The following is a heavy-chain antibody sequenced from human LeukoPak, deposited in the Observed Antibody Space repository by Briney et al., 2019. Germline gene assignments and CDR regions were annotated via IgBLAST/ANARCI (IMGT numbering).Heavy chain of an antibody. Sequence: GGSLRLSCAASGFTFSSSAMSWVRQAPGKGLEWVSSISGSGSGGSTYYADSVKGRFTISRDNSKITLYLQMNSLRSEDTAVYYCAKGSKEVDIVVIPAAPLDYWGQGTLVTVSS. V-gene: IGHV3-23*01. J-gene: IGHJ4*02. D-gene: IGHD2-2*03. CDR1: GFTFSSSA. CDR3: AKGSKEVDIVVIPAAPLDY. CDR2: ISGSGSGGST.